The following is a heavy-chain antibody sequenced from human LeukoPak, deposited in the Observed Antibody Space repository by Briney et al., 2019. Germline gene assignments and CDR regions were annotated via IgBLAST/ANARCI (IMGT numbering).Heavy chain of an antibody. Sequence: PGGSLRLSCAASGFTFSSHWMSWVRQAPGKGLEWVANIKQDGSEKYYVDPVKGRFTISRDNAKNSLYLQMNSLRAEDTAVYYCARGRYMDVWGKGTTVTISS. CDR1: GFTFSSHW. V-gene: IGHV3-7*04. J-gene: IGHJ6*03. CDR3: ARGRYMDV. CDR2: IKQDGSEK.